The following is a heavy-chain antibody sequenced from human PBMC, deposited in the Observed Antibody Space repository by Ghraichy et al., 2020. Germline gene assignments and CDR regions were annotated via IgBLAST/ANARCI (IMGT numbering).Heavy chain of an antibody. CDR1: GFAFSRNW. D-gene: IGHD5-12*01. V-gene: IGHV3-7*01. CDR2: IKYDDSEK. CDR3: ATGGGYQDV. J-gene: IGHJ6*02. Sequence: GGSLRLSCAASGFAFSRNWMMWVRQAPAKGLEWVANIKYDDSEKYYAESVEGRLTVSRDNAKKTLYLQINSLRVEDTAVYYCATGGGYQDVWGQGTTVTVSS.